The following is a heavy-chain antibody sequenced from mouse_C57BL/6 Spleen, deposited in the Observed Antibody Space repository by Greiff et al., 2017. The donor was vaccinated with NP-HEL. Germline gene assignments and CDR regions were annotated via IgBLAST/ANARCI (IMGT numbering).Heavy chain of an antibody. D-gene: IGHD2-4*01. CDR1: GYTFTDYN. CDR3: ARFDYDYDGGFAY. Sequence: VQLQQSGPELVKPGASVKIPCKASGYTFTDYNMDWVKQSHGKSLEWIGDINPNNGGTIYNQKFKGKATLTVDKSSSTAYMELRSLTSEDTAVYYCARFDYDYDGGFAYWGQGTLVTVSA. J-gene: IGHJ3*01. V-gene: IGHV1-18*01. CDR2: INPNNGGT.